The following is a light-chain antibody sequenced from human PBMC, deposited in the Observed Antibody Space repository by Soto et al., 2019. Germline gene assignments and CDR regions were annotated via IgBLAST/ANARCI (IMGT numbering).Light chain of an antibody. CDR2: GAS. V-gene: IGKV3-20*01. CDR1: QSVSSSY. CDR3: QQYGSSIT. J-gene: IGKJ5*01. Sequence: EVVTTQSPGTVSLCPGERATLSCRASQSVSSSYLAWYQQKPGQAPRLLIYGASSRATGIPDRFSGSGSGTDFTLTISRLEPEDCAVYYCQQYGSSITFGQGTRLEI.